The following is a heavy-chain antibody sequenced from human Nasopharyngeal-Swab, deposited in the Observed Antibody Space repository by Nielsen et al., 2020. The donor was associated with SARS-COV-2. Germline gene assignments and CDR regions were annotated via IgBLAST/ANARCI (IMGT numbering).Heavy chain of an antibody. CDR2: IYYSGST. D-gene: IGHD6-13*01. CDR1: GGSISSSSYY. Sequence: SETLSLTCTVSGGSISSSSYYWGWIRQPPGKGLEWIGSIYYSGSTYYNPSLKSRVTISVDTSKNQFSLKLSSVTAADTAVYYCARQLAAAGTGDYWDQGTLVTVSS. CDR3: ARQLAAAGTGDY. J-gene: IGHJ4*02. V-gene: IGHV4-39*01.